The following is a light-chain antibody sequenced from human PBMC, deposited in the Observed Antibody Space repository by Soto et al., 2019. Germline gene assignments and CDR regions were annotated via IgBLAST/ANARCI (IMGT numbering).Light chain of an antibody. CDR1: SSDVGTYNY. V-gene: IGLV2-14*01. CDR2: DVS. J-gene: IGLJ1*01. CDR3: SSYTSSSTRV. Sequence: ALTQPASVSGSPGQSITISCTGTSSDVGTYNYVSWYQQHPGKAPKLMIYDVSYRPSGVSNRFSGSKSGNTASLTISGLQAEDEADYYCSSYTSSSTRVFGTGTKLTVL.